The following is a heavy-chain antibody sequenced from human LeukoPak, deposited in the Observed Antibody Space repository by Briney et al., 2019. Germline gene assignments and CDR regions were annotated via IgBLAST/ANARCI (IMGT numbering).Heavy chain of an antibody. J-gene: IGHJ4*02. CDR2: INPNSGGT. CDR3: ARGSDSSGHYSRFY. D-gene: IGHD3-22*01. V-gene: IGHV1-2*02. Sequence: ASVKVSCKASGYTFTDYYIHWVRQAPGQGLEWIGWINPNSGGTNFAQNFQGRVTMTRDTSITTAYMELTRLRSDDTAIYYCARGSDSSGHYSRFYWGQGTLVTVSS. CDR1: GYTFTDYY.